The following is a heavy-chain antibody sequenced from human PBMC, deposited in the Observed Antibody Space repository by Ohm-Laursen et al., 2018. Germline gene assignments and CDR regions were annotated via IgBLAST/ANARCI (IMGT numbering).Heavy chain of an antibody. CDR2: ISDSGGST. CDR3: AREEVSYYFDH. V-gene: IGHV3-23*01. Sequence: SLRLSCAASGFPFSIHAMGWVRQAPGKGLEWVSAISDSGGSTYYADSVKGRFTISRDNAKNSLYLQMNSLRAEDTAVYYCAREEVSYYFDHWGQGTLVTVDS. D-gene: IGHD2-8*01. CDR1: GFPFSIHA. J-gene: IGHJ4*02.